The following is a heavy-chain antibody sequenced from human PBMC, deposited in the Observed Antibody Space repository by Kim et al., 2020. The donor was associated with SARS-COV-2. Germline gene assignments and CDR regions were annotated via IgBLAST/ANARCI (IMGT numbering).Heavy chain of an antibody. CDR2: ISSGGGAI. CDR1: GFTFSNYN. V-gene: IGHV3-48*02. CDR3: ARGRMDV. J-gene: IGHJ6*02. Sequence: GGSLRLSCAASGFTFSNYNMNWVRQAPGKGLEWVSFISSGGGAIFYADSVMGRFTISRDTARNLLYLQLNSLRDEDTAVYYCARGRMDVWGQGTTVTVSS.